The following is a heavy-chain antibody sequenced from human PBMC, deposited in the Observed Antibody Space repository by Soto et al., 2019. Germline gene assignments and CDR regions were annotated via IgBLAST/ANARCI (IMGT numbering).Heavy chain of an antibody. Sequence: EVQLVESGGGLVQPGRSLRLSCAASGFTFDDYAMHWVRQAPGKGLEWVSGISWNSGSIGYADSVKGRFTISRDNAKNSLYLKMNSLRAEDTALYYCAKDTGGGSRAAGIPDYWGQGTLVTVSS. CDR2: ISWNSGSI. J-gene: IGHJ4*02. V-gene: IGHV3-9*01. D-gene: IGHD6-13*01. CDR3: AKDTGGGSRAAGIPDY. CDR1: GFTFDDYA.